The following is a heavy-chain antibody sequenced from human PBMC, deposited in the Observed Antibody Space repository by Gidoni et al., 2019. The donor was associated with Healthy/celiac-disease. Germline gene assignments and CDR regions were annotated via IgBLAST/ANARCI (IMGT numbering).Heavy chain of an antibody. CDR3: ARDSDDSSGSAYYFDY. CDR1: EFPFSSYS. J-gene: IGHJ4*02. Sequence: EVQLLESGGGLVQPGVSLSISCAPSEFPFSSYSMNWVRRAPGKGLEWVSYVSSSSSTIYYADSVKGRFTISRDNAKNSLYLQMNSLRAEDTAVYYCARDSDDSSGSAYYFDYWGQGTLVTVSS. D-gene: IGHD3-22*01. CDR2: VSSSSSTI. V-gene: IGHV3-48*01.